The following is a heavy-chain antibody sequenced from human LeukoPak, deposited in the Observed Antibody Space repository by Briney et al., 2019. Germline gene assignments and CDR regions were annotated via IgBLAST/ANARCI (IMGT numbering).Heavy chain of an antibody. CDR2: VYYSGTT. D-gene: IGHD3-10*01. CDR3: ATSGPIYYGSGSYYNYFDY. V-gene: IGHV4-39*07. CDR1: GDSISLSFYY. Sequence: SETLSLTCSVSGDSISLSFYYWGWIRQPPGKALEWIGSVYYSGTTSYNPSLKSRVTISVDMSKNHFSLKLSSVTAADTAVYYCATSGPIYYGSGSYYNYFDYWGQGTLVTVSS. J-gene: IGHJ4*02.